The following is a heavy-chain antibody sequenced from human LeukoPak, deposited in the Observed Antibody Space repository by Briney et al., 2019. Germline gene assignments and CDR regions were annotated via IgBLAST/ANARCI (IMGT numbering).Heavy chain of an antibody. D-gene: IGHD3-9*01. Sequence: PGGSLRLSCAASGFTFSSYAMSWVRQAPRKGLEWVSAISGSGVSTYYADSVKGRFTISRDNSKNTLYLQMNSLRAEDTAVYYCAKSLWLPSSSPDYWGQGTLVTVSS. CDR1: GFTFSSYA. CDR2: ISGSGVST. V-gene: IGHV3-23*01. J-gene: IGHJ4*02. CDR3: AKSLWLPSSSPDY.